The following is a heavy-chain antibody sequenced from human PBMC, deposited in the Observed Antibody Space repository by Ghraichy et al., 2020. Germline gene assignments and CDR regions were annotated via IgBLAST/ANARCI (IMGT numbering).Heavy chain of an antibody. CDR1: GYTLTNYD. Sequence: ASVKVSCKASGYTLTNYDINWVRQAPGQGLEWMGWMNPSSGSTGYSQRFQGRVTMTTNTSISTAYMELSSLRSEDTAVYYCVRYSSSAIWFDLWGQGTLVTVSS. CDR2: MNPSSGST. J-gene: IGHJ5*02. CDR3: VRYSSSAIWFDL. D-gene: IGHD3-10*01. V-gene: IGHV1-8*01.